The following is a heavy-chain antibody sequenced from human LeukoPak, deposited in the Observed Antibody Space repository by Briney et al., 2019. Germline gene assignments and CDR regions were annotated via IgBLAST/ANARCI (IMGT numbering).Heavy chain of an antibody. CDR3: ARVGYCSGGSCLFYGMDV. D-gene: IGHD2-15*01. V-gene: IGHV1-2*02. CDR1: GYTFTGYY. CDR2: INPNSGGT. J-gene: IGHJ6*02. Sequence: ASVKVSCKASGYTFTGYYMHWVRQAPGQGLEWMGWINPNSGGTNYAQKFQGRVTMTRDTSISTAYMELSRLRSDDTAVYYCARVGYCSGGSCLFYGMDVWGQGTTVTVSS.